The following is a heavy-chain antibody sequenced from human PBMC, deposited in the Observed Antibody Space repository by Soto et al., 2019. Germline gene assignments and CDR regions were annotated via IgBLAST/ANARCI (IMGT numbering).Heavy chain of an antibody. CDR3: ARGTGDYRQRNWFDP. D-gene: IGHD4-17*01. J-gene: IGHJ5*02. CDR2: INPIGGTA. CDR1: GGTFSIYA. Sequence: GASVKVSCKASGGTFSIYAISLVRQAPGQGLEWMGRINPIGGTANYAQKFQGRVTMTRDASTSTVYMELSSLRSEDTAVYYCARGTGDYRQRNWFDPWGQGTLVTVSS. V-gene: IGHV1-69*05.